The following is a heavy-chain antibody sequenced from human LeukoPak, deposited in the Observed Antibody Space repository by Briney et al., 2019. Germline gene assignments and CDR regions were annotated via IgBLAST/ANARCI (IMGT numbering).Heavy chain of an antibody. V-gene: IGHV3-73*01. CDR3: TRHGGYSYGYDDY. CDR2: IRSKANSYAT. CDR1: GFTFSGSA. Sequence: PGGSLRLSCAASGFTFSGSAMPWVRQASGKGLEWVGRIRSKANSYATAYAASVKGRFTISRDDSKNTAYLQMNSLKTEDTAVYYCTRHGGYSYGYDDYWGQGTLVTVSS. J-gene: IGHJ4*02. D-gene: IGHD5-18*01.